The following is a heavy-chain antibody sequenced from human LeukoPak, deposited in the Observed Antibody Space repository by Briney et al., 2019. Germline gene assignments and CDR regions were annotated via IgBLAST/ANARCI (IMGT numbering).Heavy chain of an antibody. CDR3: AIHPSDSSGYFSY. J-gene: IGHJ4*02. D-gene: IGHD3-22*01. Sequence: ASVKVSCKASGYTFSSCAINWVRQAPGQGLEYMGWIDTKTGNPTYAQGFTGRFVFSLDTSVSTAYLQISSLKAEDIAVYYCAIHPSDSSGYFSYWGQGALVTVSS. V-gene: IGHV7-4-1*02. CDR2: IDTKTGNP. CDR1: GYTFSSCA.